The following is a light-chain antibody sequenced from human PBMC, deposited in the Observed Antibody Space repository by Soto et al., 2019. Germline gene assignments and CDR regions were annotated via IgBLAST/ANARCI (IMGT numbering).Light chain of an antibody. Sequence: EIVLTQSPDTLSLSPGERASLSCRASESVSSSYLAWYQQKPGQAPRLLIYSASSRATGIPYRFSGSGSGTDFTLTIGSLEPEDFAVYYCQQYGSSPLTFGQGTKVDIK. J-gene: IGKJ1*01. CDR1: ESVSSSY. CDR2: SAS. V-gene: IGKV3-20*01. CDR3: QQYGSSPLT.